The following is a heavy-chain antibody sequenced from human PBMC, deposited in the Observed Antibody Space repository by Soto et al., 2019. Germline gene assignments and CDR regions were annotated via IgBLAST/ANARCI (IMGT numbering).Heavy chain of an antibody. CDR1: VLTLSGYW. V-gene: IGHV3-7*03. D-gene: IGHD3-16*01. J-gene: IGHJ5*02. CDR2: INQDGSGE. Sequence: EVRLVASGGDLVQPGGSLRLSCAASVLTLSGYWMSWVRQAPGKGLEWVADINQDGSGEYYVDSVKGRFTMSRDNAKNSLYLFMHSLRAEDTAIYYCARVPSQESRYVWFDPWGQGTLVTVSS. CDR3: ARVPSQESRYVWFDP.